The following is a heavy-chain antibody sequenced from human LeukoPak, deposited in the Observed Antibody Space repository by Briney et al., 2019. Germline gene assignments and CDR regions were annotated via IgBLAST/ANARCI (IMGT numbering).Heavy chain of an antibody. CDR2: INHSGST. V-gene: IGHV4-34*01. CDR3: ARPIWFGEGHWFDP. J-gene: IGHJ5*02. Sequence: SETLSLTCAVYGGSFSGYYWSWIRQPPGKGLEWIGEINHSGSTNYNPSLKSRVTISVDTSKNQFSLKLSSVTAADTAVYYCARPIWFGEGHWFDPWGQGTLVTVSS. CDR1: GGSFSGYY. D-gene: IGHD3-10*01.